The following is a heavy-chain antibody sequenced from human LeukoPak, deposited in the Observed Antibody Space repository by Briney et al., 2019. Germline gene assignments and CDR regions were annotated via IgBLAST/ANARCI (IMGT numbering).Heavy chain of an antibody. CDR2: ISSSGSTI. D-gene: IGHD6-19*01. CDR1: GFNFRGYE. CDR3: ARMLVAGTGFDY. J-gene: IGHJ4*02. V-gene: IGHV3-48*03. Sequence: GGSLRLSCAASGFNFRGYEMNWVRQAPGKGLEWVSYISSSGSTIYYADSVKGRFTISRDNAKNSLYLQMNSLRAEDTAVYYCARMLVAGTGFDYWGQGTLVTVSS.